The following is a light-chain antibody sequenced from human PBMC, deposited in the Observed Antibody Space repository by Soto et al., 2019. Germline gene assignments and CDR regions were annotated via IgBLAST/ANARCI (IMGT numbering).Light chain of an antibody. V-gene: IGKV3-20*01. Sequence: EIVLTQSPGILYLSPGDRATLSCMASQTISSGFLAWYQQKVGQAPRLLIYDASNRATGVPDRFSGSGSGTDFSLTISRLEPEDFAVYHCQQYSSSPRTFGQGTRLE. CDR1: QTISSGF. J-gene: IGKJ5*01. CDR2: DAS. CDR3: QQYSSSPRT.